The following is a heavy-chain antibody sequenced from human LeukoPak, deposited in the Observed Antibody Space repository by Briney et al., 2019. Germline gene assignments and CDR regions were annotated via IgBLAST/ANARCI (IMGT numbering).Heavy chain of an antibody. V-gene: IGHV4-34*01. Sequence: SETLSLTCAVYGGSFSGYYWSWIRQPPGKGLEWIGEINHRGSTNYNPSLKSRVTISVDTSKNQFSLKLSSVTAADTAVYYCASTPLYSNYFDYWGQGTLVTVSS. CDR3: ASTPLYSNYFDY. J-gene: IGHJ4*02. D-gene: IGHD4-11*01. CDR1: GGSFSGYY. CDR2: INHRGST.